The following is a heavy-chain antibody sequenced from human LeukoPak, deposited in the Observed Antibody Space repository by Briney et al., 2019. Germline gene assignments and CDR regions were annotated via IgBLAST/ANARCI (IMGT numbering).Heavy chain of an antibody. CDR2: ISSSSSYI. Sequence: GGSLRLSCAASGLTISSYSMNWVRQAPGKGLEWVSSISSSSSYIYYADSVKGRFTISRDNAKNSLYLQMNSLRAEDTAVYYCARVGGETMVRGVHELDYWGQGTLVTVSS. CDR1: GLTISSYS. CDR3: ARVGGETMVRGVHELDY. J-gene: IGHJ4*02. D-gene: IGHD3-10*01. V-gene: IGHV3-21*01.